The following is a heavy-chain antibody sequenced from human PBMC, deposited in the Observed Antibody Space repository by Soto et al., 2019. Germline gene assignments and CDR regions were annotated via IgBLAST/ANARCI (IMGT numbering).Heavy chain of an antibody. D-gene: IGHD2-2*01. CDR3: ERVTHSTTSYYDHPSGMDV. Sequence: PRESLQISCKGSVYSFPSDWIGWVRQMPGKGLEWMGSIYPADSDTRYSPSFQGQVTISADKSIRTAYLEWSSLKASDSGVYYCERVTHSTTSYYDHPSGMDVRGQGSMATVSS. CDR2: IYPADSDT. J-gene: IGHJ6*02. CDR1: VYSFPSDW. V-gene: IGHV5-51*01.